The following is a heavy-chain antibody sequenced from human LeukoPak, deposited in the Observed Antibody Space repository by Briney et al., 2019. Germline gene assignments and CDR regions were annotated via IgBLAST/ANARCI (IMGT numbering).Heavy chain of an antibody. CDR3: ARGWAAIDS. D-gene: IGHD5-18*01. J-gene: IGHJ4*02. Sequence: GGSLRLSCAASGFTLSSYWMTWACQAPGKGLEWVANIGQDGTEKYSVDSVKGRFTISRDNAKNSLYLQMNSLRAEDTGVYYCARGWAAIDSWGQGTLVTVSS. CDR1: GFTLSSYW. V-gene: IGHV3-7*04. CDR2: IGQDGTEK.